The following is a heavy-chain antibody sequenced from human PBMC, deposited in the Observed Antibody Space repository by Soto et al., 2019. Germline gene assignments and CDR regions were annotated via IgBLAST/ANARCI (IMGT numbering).Heavy chain of an antibody. Sequence: QVQLVQSGAEVKKPGSSVKVSCKASGGSFSNSAISWVRQAPGQGLEWMGGIIPLFGTGNYAQKFQGRVMITARQSTSTAYMELSSLRSEDTAVYYCARGDDSGDYYYFYWGQGTLVIVCS. V-gene: IGHV1-69*01. CDR3: ARGDDSGDYYYFY. CDR1: GGSFSNSA. CDR2: IIPLFGTG. D-gene: IGHD3-22*01. J-gene: IGHJ4*02.